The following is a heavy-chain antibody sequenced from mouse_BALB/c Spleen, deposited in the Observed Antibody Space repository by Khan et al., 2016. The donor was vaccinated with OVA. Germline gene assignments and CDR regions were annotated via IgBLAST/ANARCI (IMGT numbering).Heavy chain of an antibody. V-gene: IGHV1S56*01. CDR1: GYTFTAYD. CDR2: IYPGDGDT. Sequence: QVQLQQSGPELVKPGALVKISCKASGYTFTAYDLNWVKQRPGQGLEWIGWIYPGDGDTRYNENFKDKATLTADKSSNTAYMQLSSLTSEDSAVYFCAREGLRGVAVDFWGQGTSVSVSS. J-gene: IGHJ4*01. D-gene: IGHD2-4*01. CDR3: AREGLRGVAVDF.